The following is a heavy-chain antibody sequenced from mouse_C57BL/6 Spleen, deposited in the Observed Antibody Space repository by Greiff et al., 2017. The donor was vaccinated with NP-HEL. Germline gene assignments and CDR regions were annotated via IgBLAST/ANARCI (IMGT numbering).Heavy chain of an antibody. CDR1: GFSLTSYG. CDR3: AKRGSSYEGCYFEV. J-gene: IGHJ1*03. CDR2: IWRGGST. D-gene: IGHD1-1*01. Sequence: QVQLQESGPGLVQPSQSLSITCTVSGFSLTSYGVHWVRQSPGKGLEWLGVIWRGGSTDYNAAFLSRLSMTKDNSKSQVFFKMNSLQADDTAIYYCAKRGSSYEGCYFEVWGTGTTVTVSS. V-gene: IGHV2-5*01.